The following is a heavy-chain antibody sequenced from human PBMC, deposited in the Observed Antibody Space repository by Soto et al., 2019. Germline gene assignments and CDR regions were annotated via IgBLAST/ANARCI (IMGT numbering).Heavy chain of an antibody. CDR2: ISAYNGNT. V-gene: IGHV1-18*04. CDR1: GYTFTSYG. Sequence: QVQLVQSGAEVKKPGASVKVSCKASGYTFTSYGISWVRQAPGQGLEWMGWISAYNGNTNYAQKLQGRVTMTTDTSTSTAYMELSSLRSDDTAVYYGARSPRREGSGWFYYYYGMDVWGQGTTVTFSS. CDR3: ARSPRREGSGWFYYYYGMDV. D-gene: IGHD6-19*01. J-gene: IGHJ6*02.